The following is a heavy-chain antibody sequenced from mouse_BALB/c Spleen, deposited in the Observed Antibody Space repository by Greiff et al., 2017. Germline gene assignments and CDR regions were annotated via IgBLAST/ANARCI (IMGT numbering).Heavy chain of an antibody. CDR1: GFSFSSFG. CDR3: ARSLRVDY. D-gene: IGHD2-12*01. Sequence: DVMLVESGGGLVQPGGSRKLSCAVSGFSFSSFGMHWVRQPPEKGLEWVAYISSGSSTIYYADTVKGRFTISRDNPKNTLFLQMTSLRSEDTAMYYCARSLRVDYWGQGTTLTVSS. V-gene: IGHV5-17*02. J-gene: IGHJ2*01. CDR2: ISSGSSTI.